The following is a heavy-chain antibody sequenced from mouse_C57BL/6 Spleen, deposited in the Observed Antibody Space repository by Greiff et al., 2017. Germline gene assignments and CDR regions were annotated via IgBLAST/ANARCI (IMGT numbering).Heavy chain of an antibody. CDR1: GFTFSDYY. CDR2: INYDGSST. V-gene: IGHV5-16*01. Sequence: EVKLVESEGGLVQPGSSMKLSCTASGFTFSDYYMAWVRQVPEKGLEWVANINYDGSSTYYLDSLKSRFIISRDNAKNILYLQMSSLKSEDTATYYGAREDSNYDGGAMDYWGQGTSVTVSS. D-gene: IGHD2-5*01. J-gene: IGHJ4*01. CDR3: AREDSNYDGGAMDY.